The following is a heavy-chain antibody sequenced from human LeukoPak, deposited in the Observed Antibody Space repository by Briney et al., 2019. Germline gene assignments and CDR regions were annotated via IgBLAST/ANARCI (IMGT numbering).Heavy chain of an antibody. CDR2: IYPGDSDT. J-gene: IGHJ4*02. CDR1: GYSFTSYW. D-gene: IGHD6-19*01. Sequence: GESLKISCEGSGYSFTSYWIGWVRQMPGKGLEWMGIIYPGDSDTRYSPSFQGQVTISADKSISTAYLQWSSLKASDTALYYCARHSYSSGWYEKNYWGQGTLVTVSS. CDR3: ARHSYSSGWYEKNY. V-gene: IGHV5-51*01.